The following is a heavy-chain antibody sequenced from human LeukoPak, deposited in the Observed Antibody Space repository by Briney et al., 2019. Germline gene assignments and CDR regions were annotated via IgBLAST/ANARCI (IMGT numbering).Heavy chain of an antibody. CDR3: AKDYDFWSGDSDY. CDR1: GFTVSSNY. CDR2: IYSGGST. D-gene: IGHD3-3*01. J-gene: IGHJ4*02. Sequence: GGSLRLSCAASGFTVSSNYMTWVRQAPGKGLEWVSVIYSGGSTYYADSVKGRFSISRDNFKNTLYLRMNSLRAEDTAVYYCAKDYDFWSGDSDYWGQGTLVTVSS. V-gene: IGHV3-66*01.